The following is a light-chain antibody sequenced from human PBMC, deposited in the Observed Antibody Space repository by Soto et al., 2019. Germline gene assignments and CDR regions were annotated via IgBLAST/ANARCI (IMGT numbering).Light chain of an antibody. CDR3: QQYGTSQLT. Sequence: ESVLTQSPGTLSLSPGERATLSCRASQSVNSNYLAWYQQKPGRAPTLLIHGASSRATGIPDRFSGSGSGTDFTLTISRLEPEDFALYYCQQYGTSQLTFGGGTTVEIK. CDR2: GAS. V-gene: IGKV3-20*01. CDR1: QSVNSNY. J-gene: IGKJ4*01.